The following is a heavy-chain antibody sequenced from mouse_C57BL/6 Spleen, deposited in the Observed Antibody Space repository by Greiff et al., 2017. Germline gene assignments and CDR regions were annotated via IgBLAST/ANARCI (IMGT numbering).Heavy chain of an antibody. V-gene: IGHV5-4*03. CDR1: GFTFSSHA. D-gene: IGHD2-3*01. J-gene: IGHJ4*01. CDR3: ASLYDGYYGDAMDY. CDR2: ISDGGSYT. Sequence: EVMLVESGGGLVKPGGSLKLSCAASGFTFSSHAMSWVRQTPEKRLEWVATISDGGSYTYYPDNVKGRFTITRDNAKNNLYLQMSHLKSEDTAMYYCASLYDGYYGDAMDYWGQGTSVTVSS.